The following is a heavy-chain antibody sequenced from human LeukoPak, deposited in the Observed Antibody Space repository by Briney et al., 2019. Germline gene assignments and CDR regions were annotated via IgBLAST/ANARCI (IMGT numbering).Heavy chain of an antibody. CDR2: ISYSGNI. J-gene: IGHJ4*02. V-gene: IGHV4-39*01. D-gene: IGHD3-16*01. CDR3: ARQRRLDLPDY. Sequence: SETLSLTCTASGGSISSSTYYWGWIRQPPGKGLEWIGSISYSGNIYYNPSLKSRVTISVDTSKNQFSLKLSSVTAADTAVYHCARQRRLDLPDYWGQGTLVTVSS. CDR1: GGSISSSTYY.